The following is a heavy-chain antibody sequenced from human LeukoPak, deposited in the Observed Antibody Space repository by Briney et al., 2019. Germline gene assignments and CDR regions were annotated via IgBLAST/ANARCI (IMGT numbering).Heavy chain of an antibody. J-gene: IGHJ4*02. CDR2: ICGSGGST. CDR1: GFTFSSYA. Sequence: PGGSLRLSCAASGFTFSSYAMSWVRQAPGKGLEWVSVICGSGGSTYYADSVKGRFTISRDNSKNTLYLQMNSLRAEDTAVYYCAKGRRDSCYSAVDYWGQGTLVTVSS. D-gene: IGHD2-15*01. V-gene: IGHV3-23*01. CDR3: AKGRRDSCYSAVDY.